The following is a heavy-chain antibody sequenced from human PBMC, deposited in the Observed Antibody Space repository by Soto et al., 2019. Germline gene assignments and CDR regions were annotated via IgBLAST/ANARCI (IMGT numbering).Heavy chain of an antibody. J-gene: IGHJ4*02. CDR3: ARGGVSTRTFDY. D-gene: IGHD3-3*01. Sequence: GESLKISCKGSGYNFAGYWIAWVRQMPGKGLELMGIIYPSDSDTRYRPSFQGQVTISADKSISSAYLQWSSLRASDTAMYYCARGGVSTRTFDYWGQGTPVTAPQ. CDR2: IYPSDSDT. V-gene: IGHV5-51*01. CDR1: GYNFAGYW.